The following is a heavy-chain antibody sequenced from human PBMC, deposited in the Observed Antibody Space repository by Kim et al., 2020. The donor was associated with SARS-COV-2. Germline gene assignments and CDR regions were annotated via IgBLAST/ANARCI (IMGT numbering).Heavy chain of an antibody. J-gene: IGHJ5*02. CDR2: IQYSGTT. D-gene: IGHD3-9*01. CDR3: ARHAPCVTGCLGYFDP. V-gene: IGHV4-39*01. Sequence: SETLSLTCTVSGGSISSSAYSWGWIRQPPGKGLEGIGTIQYSGTTYYMPSLESRVTISVDRSQNQFSLRLNSVTAADTAIYYCARHAPCVTGCLGYFDP. CDR1: GGSISSSAYS.